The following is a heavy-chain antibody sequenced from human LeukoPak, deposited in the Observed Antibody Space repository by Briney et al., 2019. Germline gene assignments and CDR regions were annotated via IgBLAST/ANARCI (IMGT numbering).Heavy chain of an antibody. CDR3: ARDRLLWFGELDY. Sequence: SETLSLTCTVSGYSISSGYYWAWIRQPPGKGLEWIGSIYYSGSTYYNPSLKSRVTISVDTSKNQISLKLRSLTAADTAVYFCARDRLLWFGELDYWGQGTLVIVSS. CDR2: IYYSGST. CDR1: GYSISSGYY. V-gene: IGHV4-38-2*02. D-gene: IGHD3-10*01. J-gene: IGHJ4*02.